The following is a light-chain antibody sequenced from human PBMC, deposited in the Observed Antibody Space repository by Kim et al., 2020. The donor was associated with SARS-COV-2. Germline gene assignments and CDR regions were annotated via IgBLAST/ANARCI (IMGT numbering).Light chain of an antibody. V-gene: IGKV1-39*01. CDR2: SAS. CDR1: HTISTY. J-gene: IGKJ2*01. Sequence: DIQLTQSPSSLSASIGDRVTITCRASHTISTYLNWYRQKPGKAPNLLIYSASGLQSGVPSRFSGSGSGTDFTLTISSLQAEDVATYYCQQCYSVSYTFGRGTKLEI. CDR3: QQCYSVSYT.